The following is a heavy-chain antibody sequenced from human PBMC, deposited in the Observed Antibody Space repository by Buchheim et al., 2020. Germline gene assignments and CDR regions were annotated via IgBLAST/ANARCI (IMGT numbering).Heavy chain of an antibody. V-gene: IGHV3-48*03. CDR3: ARAAGGYAYGYGDY. Sequence: EVQLVESGGGLVQPGGSLRLSCAASGFTFSSYEMNWVRQAPGKGLEWVSYISSSGSPIYYAESVKGRFTIYRDNAQNSPYLQMNSLRAEDTALYYCARAAGGYAYGYGDYWGQGTL. CDR1: GFTFSSYE. CDR2: ISSSGSPI. J-gene: IGHJ4*02. D-gene: IGHD5-18*01.